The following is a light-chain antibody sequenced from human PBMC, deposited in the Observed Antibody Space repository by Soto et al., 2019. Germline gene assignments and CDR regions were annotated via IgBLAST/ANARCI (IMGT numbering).Light chain of an antibody. Sequence: QSALTQPASVSGSLGQSITISCTGTSSDVGGYNYVSGYQQHPGKAPKLMIYEVSNRPSGVSNRFSGSKSGNTASLTISGLQAEDEADYYCSSYTSSSTLVFGGGTKLTVL. CDR3: SSYTSSSTLV. V-gene: IGLV2-14*01. CDR1: SSDVGGYNY. J-gene: IGLJ2*01. CDR2: EVS.